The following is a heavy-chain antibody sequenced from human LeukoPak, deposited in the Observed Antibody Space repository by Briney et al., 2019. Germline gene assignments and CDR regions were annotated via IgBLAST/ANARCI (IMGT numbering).Heavy chain of an antibody. V-gene: IGHV1-8*01. CDR2: MNPNSGNT. Sequence: ASVKVSCKASGWPFSTHDISWVRQATGQGLEWMGWMNPNSGNTGYAQKFQGRVAMTRDTSISTAYMELSSLRSEDTAVYYCATTRRLPLLGFDSWGQGTLVTVSS. CDR1: GWPFSTHD. J-gene: IGHJ5*01. CDR3: ATTRRLPLLGFDS. D-gene: IGHD2-15*01.